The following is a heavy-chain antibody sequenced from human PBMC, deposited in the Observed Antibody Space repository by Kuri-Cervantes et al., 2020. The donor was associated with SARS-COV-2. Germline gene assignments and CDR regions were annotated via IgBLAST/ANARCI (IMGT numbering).Heavy chain of an antibody. D-gene: IGHD3-3*01. Sequence: AAVNVSCKASVYTFTGYYMHWLRQAPGQGLEWMGWINPNSCGTNYAQKFQGRVTMTRDTSISTAYMELSSLRYEDTAVYYCARAMVTGLNYDFWSGYSGFLDDYYMDVWGKGTTVTVSS. CDR1: VYTFTGYY. J-gene: IGHJ6*03. CDR3: ARAMVTGLNYDFWSGYSGFLDDYYMDV. V-gene: IGHV1-2*02. CDR2: INPNSCGT.